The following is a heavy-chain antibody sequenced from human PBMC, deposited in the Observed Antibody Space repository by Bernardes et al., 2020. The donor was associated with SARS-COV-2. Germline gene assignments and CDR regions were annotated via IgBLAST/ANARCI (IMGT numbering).Heavy chain of an antibody. D-gene: IGHD5-18*01. CDR3: ARGGSRATWIQLWFSPPFDY. V-gene: IGHV4-34*01. J-gene: IGHJ4*02. Sequence: ETLSLTCAVYGGSFSGYYWSWIRQPPGKGLEWIGEINHSGSTNYNPSLKSRVTISVDTSKNQFSLKLSSVTAADTAVYYCARGGSRATWIQLWFSPPFDYWGQGTLVTVSS. CDR2: INHSGST. CDR1: GGSFSGYY.